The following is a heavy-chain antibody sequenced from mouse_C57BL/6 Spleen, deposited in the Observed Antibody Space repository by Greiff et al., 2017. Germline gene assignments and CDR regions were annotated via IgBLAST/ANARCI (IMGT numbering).Heavy chain of an antibody. D-gene: IGHD1-1*01. CDR3: ARRLLRSGLDY. J-gene: IGHJ2*01. CDR1: GYTFTSYW. Sequence: QVQLKESGAELVKPGASVKLSCKASGYTFTSYWMQWVKQRPGQGLEWIGEIDPSDSYTNYNQKFKGKATLTVDTSSSTAYMQLSSLTSEDSAVYYCARRLLRSGLDYWGQGTTLTVSS. CDR2: IDPSDSYT. V-gene: IGHV1-50*01.